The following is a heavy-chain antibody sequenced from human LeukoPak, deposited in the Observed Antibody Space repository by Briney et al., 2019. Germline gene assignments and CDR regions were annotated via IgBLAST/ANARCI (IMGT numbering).Heavy chain of an antibody. J-gene: IGHJ4*02. CDR2: ISYDGSNK. V-gene: IGHV3-30*18. Sequence: PGRSLRLSCAASGFTFSSYGMHWVRQAPGKGLEWVAVISYDGSNKYYADSAKGRFTISRDNSKNTLYLQMNSLRAEDTAVYYCAKDGQNIAARRGPLDYWGQGTLVTVSS. D-gene: IGHD6-6*01. CDR3: AKDGQNIAARRGPLDY. CDR1: GFTFSSYG.